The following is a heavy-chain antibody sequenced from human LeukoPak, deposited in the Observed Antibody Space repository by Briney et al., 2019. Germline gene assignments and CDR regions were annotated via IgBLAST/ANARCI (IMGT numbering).Heavy chain of an antibody. V-gene: IGHV4-59*08. CDR3: ARSHPLCSSTSCSIKDFVC. CDR2: IYYSGGT. Sequence: SETLSLTCTVSGGSISSYYWSWIRQPPGKGLEWIGYIYYSGGTNYNPSLKSRVTISVDTSKNQFSLKLSSVTAADTAVYYCARSHPLCSSTSCSIKDFVCWGQGTLVTVSS. J-gene: IGHJ4*02. D-gene: IGHD2-2*01. CDR1: GGSISSYY.